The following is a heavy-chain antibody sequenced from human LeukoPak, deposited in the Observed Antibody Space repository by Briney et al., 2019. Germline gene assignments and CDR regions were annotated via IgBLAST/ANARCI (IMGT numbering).Heavy chain of an antibody. V-gene: IGHV3-30*18. J-gene: IGHJ6*02. CDR3: AKEFSSSPWRYYYGMDV. D-gene: IGHD6-6*01. Sequence: GSLRLSCAASGFTFSSYGMHWVRQAPGKGLEWVAVISYDGSNKYYADSVKGRFTISRDNSKNTLYLQMNSLRAEDTAVYYCAKEFSSSPWRYYYGMDVWGQGTTVTVSS. CDR2: ISYDGSNK. CDR1: GFTFSSYG.